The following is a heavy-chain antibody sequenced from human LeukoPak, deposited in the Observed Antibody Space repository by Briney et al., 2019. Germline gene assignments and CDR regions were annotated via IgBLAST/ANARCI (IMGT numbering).Heavy chain of an antibody. CDR2: IIAYNGNT. Sequence: GASVKVSCKASGYTFTSYGISWVRQAPGQGLEWMGWIIAYNGNTNYAQKLQGRVTMTTDTSTSTAYMELRSLRSDDTAVYYCARDSLYVWGSYRPGGYFDYWGQGTLVTVSS. V-gene: IGHV1-18*01. D-gene: IGHD3-16*02. CDR3: ARDSLYVWGSYRPGGYFDY. CDR1: GYTFTSYG. J-gene: IGHJ4*02.